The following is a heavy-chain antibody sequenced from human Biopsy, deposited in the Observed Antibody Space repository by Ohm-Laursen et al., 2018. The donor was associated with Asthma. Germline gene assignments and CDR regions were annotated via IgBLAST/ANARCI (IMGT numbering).Heavy chain of an antibody. D-gene: IGHD1-20*01. CDR1: GGYLTGHY. CDR2: IDQSGYT. V-gene: IGHV4-34*01. J-gene: IGHJ5*02. CDR3: ARAAITGIRGWFDP. Sequence: SETLSLTCTVYGGYLTGHYWNWIRQPPGKGLEWIGEIDQSGYTNYNPSLKSRVTISADTSKNQFHMNLSSVTAADTAVYFCARAAITGIRGWFDPGGQGPQVTVSS.